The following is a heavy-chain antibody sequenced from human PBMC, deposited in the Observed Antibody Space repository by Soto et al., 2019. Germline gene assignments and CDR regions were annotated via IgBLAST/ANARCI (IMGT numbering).Heavy chain of an antibody. Sequence: SVKVSCKASGGTFSSYAISWVRQAPGQGLEWMGGIIPIFGTANYAQKFQGRVTITADESTSTAYMELSSLRSEDTAVYYCAKDGGGASYSHGDWFGPWGQGTMVTVYS. CDR2: IIPIFGTA. D-gene: IGHD1-26*01. J-gene: IGHJ5*02. CDR1: GGTFSSYA. V-gene: IGHV1-69*13. CDR3: AKDGGGASYSHGDWFGP.